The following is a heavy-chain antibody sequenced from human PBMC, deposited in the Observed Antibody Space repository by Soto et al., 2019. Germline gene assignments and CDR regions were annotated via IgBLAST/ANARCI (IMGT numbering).Heavy chain of an antibody. D-gene: IGHD3-22*01. Sequence: QVQLVESGGGVVQPGRSLRLSCAASGFTFSSYGMHWVRQAPGKGLEWVAVISYDGSNKYYADSVKGRFTISRDNSKSTLYLQMNSLRPEDTAVYYCATGWLPESRSPYYYYYHMDVWGQGTTVTVSS. CDR2: ISYDGSNK. V-gene: IGHV3-30*03. J-gene: IGHJ6*02. CDR1: GFTFSSYG. CDR3: ATGWLPESRSPYYYYYHMDV.